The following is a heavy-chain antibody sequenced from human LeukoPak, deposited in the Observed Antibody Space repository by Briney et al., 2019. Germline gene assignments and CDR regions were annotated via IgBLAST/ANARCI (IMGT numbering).Heavy chain of an antibody. Sequence: SETLSLTCTVSGGSISSGSYYWSWIRQPAGKGLEWIGRIYTSGSTNYNPSLKSRVTISVDTSKNQFSLKLSSVTAADTAMYYCASGPFYYYDSSGYFFDYWGQGTLVTVSS. V-gene: IGHV4-61*02. CDR1: GGSISSGSYY. CDR3: ASGPFYYYDSSGYFFDY. D-gene: IGHD3-22*01. J-gene: IGHJ4*02. CDR2: IYTSGST.